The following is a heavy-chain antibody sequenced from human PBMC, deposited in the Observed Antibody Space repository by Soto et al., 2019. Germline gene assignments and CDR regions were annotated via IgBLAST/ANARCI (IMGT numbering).Heavy chain of an antibody. CDR3: ARDPNSAAWFGESLDS. V-gene: IGHV3-30*03. J-gene: IGHJ4*02. Sequence: QVQLVESGGGVVQPGRSLRLACAASGFTFTILGMHWVRQAPGKGLEWVALISYDGNTKYYADSVKGRFTISRDNAKNTVYLQMNSLRPEDTAVYYCARDPNSAAWFGESLDSSGQGTLVTVSS. CDR1: GFTFTILG. D-gene: IGHD3-10*01. CDR2: ISYDGNTK.